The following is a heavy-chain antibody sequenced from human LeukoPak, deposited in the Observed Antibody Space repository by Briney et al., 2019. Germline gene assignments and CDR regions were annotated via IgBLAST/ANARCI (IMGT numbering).Heavy chain of an antibody. D-gene: IGHD2-2*02. CDR3: ARRYCSSTSCYTGWFDP. Sequence: GESLKISCKGSGYSFTSYWIGWVRQMPGKGLEWMGIIYPGDSDTRYSPSFQGQVTISADKPISTAYLQWSSLKASDTAMYYCARRYCSSTSCYTGWFDPWGQGTLVTVSS. J-gene: IGHJ5*02. V-gene: IGHV5-51*01. CDR2: IYPGDSDT. CDR1: GYSFTSYW.